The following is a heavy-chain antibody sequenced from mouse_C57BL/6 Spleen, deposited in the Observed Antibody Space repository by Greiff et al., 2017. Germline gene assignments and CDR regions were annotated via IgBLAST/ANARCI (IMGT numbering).Heavy chain of an antibody. V-gene: IGHV1-22*01. CDR1: GYTFTDYN. D-gene: IGHD1-2*01. CDR2: INPNNGGT. Sequence: EVQLVESGPELVKPGASVKMSCKASGYTFTDYNMHWVKQSHGKSLEWIGYINPNNGGTSYNQKFKGKATLTVNKSSSTAYMELRSLTSEDSAVYYCAKDDGAWFAYWGQGTLVTVSA. CDR3: AKDDGAWFAY. J-gene: IGHJ3*01.